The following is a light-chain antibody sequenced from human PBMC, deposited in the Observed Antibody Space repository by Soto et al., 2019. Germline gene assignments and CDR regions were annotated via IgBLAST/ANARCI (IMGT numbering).Light chain of an antibody. CDR2: TAS. Sequence: DIQMTQSPSSLSASVGDRVTITCRASQSINIYVNWYQQRPGKAPKLLISTASSLQSGVPSRFSGSGSGTDFTLTISGLQPEDSATYYCQQYYVTPTFGGGTKVEIQ. CDR1: QSINIY. CDR3: QQYYVTPT. J-gene: IGKJ4*01. V-gene: IGKV1-39*01.